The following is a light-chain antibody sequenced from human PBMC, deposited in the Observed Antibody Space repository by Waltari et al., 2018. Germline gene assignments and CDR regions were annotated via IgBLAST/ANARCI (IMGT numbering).Light chain of an antibody. V-gene: IGLV1-40*01. J-gene: IGLJ1*01. CDR3: QSYDRSLSGGYV. CDR2: GNS. Sequence: QSVLTQPPSVSGAPGQRVTISCTGSSSNIGAGYDVHWPQQLPGSAPKLLIYGNSKRPSGVPERFSGSKSGTSASLAITGLQAEDEADYYCQSYDRSLSGGYVFGTGTRVIVL. CDR1: SSNIGAGYD.